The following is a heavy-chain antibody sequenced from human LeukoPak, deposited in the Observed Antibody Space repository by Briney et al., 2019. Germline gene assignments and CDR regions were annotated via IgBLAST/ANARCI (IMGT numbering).Heavy chain of an antibody. CDR2: IYYSGST. J-gene: IGHJ6*03. CDR1: GGSISSSSYS. V-gene: IGHV4-39*07. Sequence: SETLSLTCTVSGGSISSSSYSWGWIRQPPGKGLEWIGSIYYSGSTYYNPSLKSRVTISVDTSKNQFSLKLSSVTAADTAVYYCARVLLWFGEYYYMDVWGKGTTVTVSS. D-gene: IGHD3-10*01. CDR3: ARVLLWFGEYYYMDV.